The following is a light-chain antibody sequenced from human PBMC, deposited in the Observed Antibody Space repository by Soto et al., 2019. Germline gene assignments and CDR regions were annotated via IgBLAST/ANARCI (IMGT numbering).Light chain of an antibody. CDR3: HQRHSWPRT. V-gene: IGKV1-27*01. J-gene: IGKJ1*01. CDR1: RGIYNY. CDR2: AAS. Sequence: DVQVTEFPASLSASIGARVNISCRTSRGIYNYLAWYQQKPGQVPKLLINAASSLQSGVPSRFSASGSGTDFTLTISDVQPEDFALYYCHQRHSWPRTFGQGTKV.